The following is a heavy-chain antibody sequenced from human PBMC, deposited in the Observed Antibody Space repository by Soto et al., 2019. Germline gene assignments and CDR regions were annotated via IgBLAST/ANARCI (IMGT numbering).Heavy chain of an antibody. D-gene: IGHD3-10*01. CDR1: GFTFSSYW. V-gene: IGHV3-7*01. CDR3: ASGFASPLIFDY. J-gene: IGHJ4*02. CDR2: IKQDGSEK. Sequence: PGGSLRLSCAASGFTFSSYWMSWVHQAPGKGLEWVANIKQDGSEKYYVDSVKGRFTISRDNAKNSLYLQMNSLRAEDTAVYYCASGFASPLIFDYWGQGNLVTVS.